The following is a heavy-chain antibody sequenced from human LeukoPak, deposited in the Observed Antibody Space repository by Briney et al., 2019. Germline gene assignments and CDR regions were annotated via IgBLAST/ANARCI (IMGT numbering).Heavy chain of an antibody. V-gene: IGHV4-30-2*03. Sequence: PSQTLSLTCAVSGGSISSGGYSWSWIRQPPGKGLEWIGYIYHSGSTYYNPSLKSRVTISVDTSKNQFSLKLSSVTAADTAVYYCARHYDFWSGSPGDYFDYWGQGTLVTVSS. CDR3: ARHYDFWSGSPGDYFDY. CDR2: IYHSGST. D-gene: IGHD3-3*01. J-gene: IGHJ4*02. CDR1: GGSISSGGYS.